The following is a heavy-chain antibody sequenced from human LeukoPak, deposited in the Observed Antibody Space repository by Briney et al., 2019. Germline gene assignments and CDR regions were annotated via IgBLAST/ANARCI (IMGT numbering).Heavy chain of an antibody. CDR2: ISSSGSTI. Sequence: PGGSLRLSCAASGFIFSDYYMSWIRQAPGKGLEWVSYISSSGSTIYYADSVKGRFTISGDNAKNSLYLQMNSLRAEDTAVYYCARDRSYYDILTGYYKGVDYWGQGTLVTVSS. CDR1: GFIFSDYY. V-gene: IGHV3-11*01. CDR3: ARDRSYYDILTGYYKGVDY. D-gene: IGHD3-9*01. J-gene: IGHJ4*02.